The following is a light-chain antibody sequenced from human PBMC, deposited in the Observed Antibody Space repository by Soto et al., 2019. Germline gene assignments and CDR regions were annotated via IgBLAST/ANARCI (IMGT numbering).Light chain of an antibody. J-gene: IGLJ1*01. CDR1: SSDVDTYNY. CDR3: SSYTSITTLV. V-gene: IGLV2-14*01. Sequence: QSALTQPASVSGSPGQSFTISCTGTSSDVDTYNYVSWYQHHPGKAPKLMIYEVSNRPSGVSNRFSGSESGNTASLTISGLQAEDEADYYCSSYTSITTLVFGTGTKLTVL. CDR2: EVS.